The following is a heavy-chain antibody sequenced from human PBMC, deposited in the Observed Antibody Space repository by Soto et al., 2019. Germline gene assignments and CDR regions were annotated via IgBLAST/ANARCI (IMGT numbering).Heavy chain of an antibody. CDR1: GFTFSDYY. V-gene: IGHV3-11*06. CDR3: ARVSYYHDSSGYGPFGP. J-gene: IGHJ5*02. CDR2: ISSSSSNT. Sequence: LRLSCAASGFTFSDYYMTWIRQAPGKGLEWVSYISSSSSNTNYADSVKGRFTISRDNAKNSLYLQMNSLRAEDTAVDYCARVSYYHDSSGYGPFGPWGQGTLVTVSS. D-gene: IGHD3-22*01.